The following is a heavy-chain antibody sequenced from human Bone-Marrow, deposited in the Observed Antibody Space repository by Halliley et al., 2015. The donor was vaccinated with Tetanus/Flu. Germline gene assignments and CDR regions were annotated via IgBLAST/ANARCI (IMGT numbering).Heavy chain of an antibody. D-gene: IGHD5-18*01. CDR3: ASGYRYGPFDD. Sequence: LDWVSYISSSSTYINYADSVKGRFTISRDNAKNSLYLQMNSLRAEDTAVYYCASGYRYGPFDDWGQGILVTVSS. V-gene: IGHV3-11*03. J-gene: IGHJ4*02. CDR2: ISSSSTYI.